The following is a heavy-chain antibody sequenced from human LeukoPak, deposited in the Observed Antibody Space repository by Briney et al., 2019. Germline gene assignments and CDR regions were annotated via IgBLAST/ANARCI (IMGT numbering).Heavy chain of an antibody. CDR2: IYYSGST. J-gene: IGHJ5*02. D-gene: IGHD5-12*01. CDR3: ARHHGGYSGYEENWFDP. CDR1: GGSISSSSYY. Sequence: SETLSLTCTVSGGSISSSSYYWGWIRQPPGKGLEWIGSIYYSGSTYYNPSLKSRVTISVDTSKNQFSLKLSSVTAADTAVYYCARHHGGYSGYEENWFDPWGQGTLVTVSS. V-gene: IGHV4-39*07.